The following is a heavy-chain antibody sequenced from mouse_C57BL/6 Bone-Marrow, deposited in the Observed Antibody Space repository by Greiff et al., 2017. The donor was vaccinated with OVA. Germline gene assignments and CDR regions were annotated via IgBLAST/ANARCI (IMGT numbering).Heavy chain of an antibody. CDR1: GYTFTSYG. J-gene: IGHJ2*01. V-gene: IGHV1-81*01. CDR2: IYPRSGNT. Sequence: QVQLKQSGAELARPGASVKLSCKASGYTFTSYGISWVKQRTGQGLEWIGEIYPRSGNTYYNEKFKGKATLTADKSSSTAYMELRSLTSEDSAVYFCARCSSGYRDYWGQGTTLTVSS. D-gene: IGHD3-2*02. CDR3: ARCSSGYRDY.